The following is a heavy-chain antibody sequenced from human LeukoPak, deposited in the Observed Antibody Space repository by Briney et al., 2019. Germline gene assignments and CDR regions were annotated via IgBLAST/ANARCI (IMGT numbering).Heavy chain of an antibody. CDR2: TYYRSKWYN. CDR1: GDSVSSNSAA. V-gene: IGHV6-1*01. CDR3: ASDRGGELLDY. J-gene: IGHJ4*02. Sequence: SQTLSLTCAISGDSVSSNSAAWNWIRHSPSRGLEWLGRTYYRSKWYNDYAVSVKSRITINPESCKNAFCLHLNSVNPEDTAVYYCASDRGGELLDYWGQGTLVTVSS. D-gene: IGHD1-7*01.